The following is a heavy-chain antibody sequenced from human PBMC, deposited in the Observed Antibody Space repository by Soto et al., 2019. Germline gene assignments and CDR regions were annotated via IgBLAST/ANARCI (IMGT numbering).Heavy chain of an antibody. V-gene: IGHV3-7*04. CDR2: VKQDGSDR. D-gene: IGHD3-16*01. CDR3: GRGGGNFDY. Sequence: EVRLVESGGGLVQPGGSLTLTCAASGFTFRGSWMSWVRQAPGKGLEWVANVKQDGSDRYYVDSVQGRFTISRDNAKKSLFLEMNSLRGEDTGVYYCGRGGGNFDYWGQGTLVTVSS. J-gene: IGHJ4*02. CDR1: GFTFRGSW.